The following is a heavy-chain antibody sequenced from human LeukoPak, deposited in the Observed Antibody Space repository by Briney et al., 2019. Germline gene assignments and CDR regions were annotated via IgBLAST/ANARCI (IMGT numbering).Heavy chain of an antibody. D-gene: IGHD3-3*01. CDR3: ARRDFWSGYYH. V-gene: IGHV4-39*01. CDR1: GGSISTSSYY. CDR2: IYYSGST. J-gene: IGHJ5*02. Sequence: PSETLSLTCTVSGGSISTSSYYWGWIRQPPGKGLEWIGSIYYSGSTSYNPSLKSRVTISVDTSKNQFSLKLSSVTAADTAVYYCARRDFWSGYYHWGQGTLVTVSS.